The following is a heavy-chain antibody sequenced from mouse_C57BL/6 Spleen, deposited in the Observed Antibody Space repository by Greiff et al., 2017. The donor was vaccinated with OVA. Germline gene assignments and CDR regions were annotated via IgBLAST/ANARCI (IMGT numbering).Heavy chain of an antibody. CDR2: ISNGGGST. J-gene: IGHJ3*01. Sequence: EVKVVESGGGLVQPGGSLKLSCAASGFTFSDYYMYWVRQTPEKRLELVAYISNGGGSTYYPDTVKGRFTISRDNAKNTLYLQMSRLKSEDTAMYYCATSRPEFAYWGQGTLVTVSA. CDR1: GFTFSDYY. V-gene: IGHV5-12*01. CDR3: ATSRPEFAY.